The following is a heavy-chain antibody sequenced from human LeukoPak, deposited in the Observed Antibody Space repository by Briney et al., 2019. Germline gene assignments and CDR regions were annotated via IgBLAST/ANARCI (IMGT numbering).Heavy chain of an antibody. Sequence: SETLSLTCAVSGGSFSGYYWSWIRQPPGKGLEWIGEINHSGSTNYNPSLKSRVTISVDTSKNQSSLKLSSVTAADTAVYYCARKEGITGTTFLFDYWGQGTLVTVSS. V-gene: IGHV4-34*01. CDR2: INHSGST. CDR3: ARKEGITGTTFLFDY. CDR1: GGSFSGYY. D-gene: IGHD1-7*01. J-gene: IGHJ4*02.